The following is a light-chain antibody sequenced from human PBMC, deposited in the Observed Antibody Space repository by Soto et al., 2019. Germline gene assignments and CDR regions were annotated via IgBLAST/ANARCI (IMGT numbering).Light chain of an antibody. CDR3: SAWEDSLNGWV. V-gene: IGLV1-44*01. CDR1: SSNIGGDT. CDR2: RNN. J-gene: IGLJ3*02. Sequence: QSVLTQPPSASGTPGQRVTISCSGSSSNIGGDTVNWYYQLPGTAPKVLIYRNNQRPSGVPDRFSGSKSGTSASLAISGLQSEDEGDYYCSAWEDSLNGWVFGGGTKLTVL.